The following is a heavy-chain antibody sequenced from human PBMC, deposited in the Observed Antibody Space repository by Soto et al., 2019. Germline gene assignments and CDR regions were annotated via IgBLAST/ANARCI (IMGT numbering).Heavy chain of an antibody. V-gene: IGHV1-69*01. Sequence: QEQLVQSGAAVKKPGSSVKVSCKASGGIFSSYAISWVRQAPGQGLEWLGGIIPIFGTANYAQKFQGRVTITADESTNTAYMDLSSLKSEDTAIYYCARGGSGYVWFNEFWGQGTLVTGSS. J-gene: IGHJ4*02. CDR2: IIPIFGTA. D-gene: IGHD3-22*01. CDR3: ARGGSGYVWFNEF. CDR1: GGIFSSYA.